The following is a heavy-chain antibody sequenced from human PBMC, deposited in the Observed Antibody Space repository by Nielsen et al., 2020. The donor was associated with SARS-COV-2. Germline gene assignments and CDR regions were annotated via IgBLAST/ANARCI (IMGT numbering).Heavy chain of an antibody. CDR2: IYPGDSDT. J-gene: IGHJ6*02. CDR3: SIHIEGPRRIAAAGSYGMDV. V-gene: IGHV5-51*01. D-gene: IGHD6-13*01. Sequence: PREGLEWMGIIYPGDSDTRYSPSFQGQVTISADKSISTAYLQWSSLKASDTAMYYCSIHIEGPRRIAAAGSYGMDVWGQGTTVTVSS.